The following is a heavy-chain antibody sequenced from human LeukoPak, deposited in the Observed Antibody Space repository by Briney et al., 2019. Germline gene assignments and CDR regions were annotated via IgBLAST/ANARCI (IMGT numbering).Heavy chain of an antibody. D-gene: IGHD2-2*01. CDR3: ARGYCSSTSCYAFDP. V-gene: IGHV4-4*07. J-gene: IGHJ5*02. Sequence: SETLSLTCTVSGGSISSDYWSWIRQPAGKGLEWIGRIYTTESTNCNPSLKSRVTISLDKSKNQFSLKLNSVTAADTAVYYCARGYCSSTSCYAFDPWGQGTLVTVSS. CDR2: IYTTEST. CDR1: GGSISSDY.